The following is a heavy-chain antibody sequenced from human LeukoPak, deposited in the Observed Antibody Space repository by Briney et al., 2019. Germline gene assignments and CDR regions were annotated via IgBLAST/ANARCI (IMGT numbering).Heavy chain of an antibody. CDR2: IYPGDSDT. CDR1: GYSFTSYW. V-gene: IGHV5-51*01. Sequence: GESLKISCKGSGYSFTSYWIGWVRQMPGKGLEGMGIIYPGDSDTRYSPSFQGQVTISADKSISTAYLQWSSLKASDTAMYYCARVGTAMARQIDYWGQGTLVTVSS. J-gene: IGHJ4*02. CDR3: ARVGTAMARQIDY. D-gene: IGHD5-18*01.